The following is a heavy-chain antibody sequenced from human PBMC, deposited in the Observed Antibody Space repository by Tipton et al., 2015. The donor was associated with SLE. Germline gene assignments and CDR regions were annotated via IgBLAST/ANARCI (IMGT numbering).Heavy chain of an antibody. CDR3: ARGITVAKPGY. V-gene: IGHV4-34*01. CDR1: GGSFSGYY. J-gene: IGHJ4*02. D-gene: IGHD6-19*01. CDR2: INHSGST. Sequence: TLSLTCAVYGGSFSGYYWSWIRQPPGKGLEWIGEINHSGSTNYNPSLKSRVTISVDTSKNQFSLKLSSVTAADTVVYYCARGITVAKPGYWGQGTLVTVSS.